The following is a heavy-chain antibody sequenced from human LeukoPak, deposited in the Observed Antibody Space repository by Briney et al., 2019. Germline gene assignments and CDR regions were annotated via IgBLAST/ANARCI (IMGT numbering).Heavy chain of an antibody. V-gene: IGHV3-23*01. Sequence: GGSLRLSCAASGFTFDDYGMSWVRQAPGKGLEWVSAISGSGGSTYYADSVKGRFTISRDNSKNTLYLQMNSLRAEDTAVYYCAKDLRVVVAATLDYWGQGTLVTVSS. J-gene: IGHJ4*02. CDR3: AKDLRVVVAATLDY. CDR1: GFTFDDYG. CDR2: ISGSGGST. D-gene: IGHD2-15*01.